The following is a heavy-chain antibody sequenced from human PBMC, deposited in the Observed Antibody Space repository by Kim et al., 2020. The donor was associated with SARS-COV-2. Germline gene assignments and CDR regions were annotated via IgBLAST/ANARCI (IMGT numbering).Heavy chain of an antibody. CDR2: IAVYSGKT. J-gene: IGHJ4*02. D-gene: IGHD1-26*01. CDR1: GYIFSDYG. Sequence: ASVKVSCKASGYIFSDYGITWVRQAPGQGFQWMGWIAVYSGKTDYARNLQGRVSLTTDTSTNTAYLDLTGLQSDDTAFYYCARGGSGSYGLWGQGTLVIVSS. V-gene: IGHV1-18*01. CDR3: ARGGSGSYGL.